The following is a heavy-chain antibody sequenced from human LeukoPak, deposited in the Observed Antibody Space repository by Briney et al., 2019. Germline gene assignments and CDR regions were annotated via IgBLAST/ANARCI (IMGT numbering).Heavy chain of an antibody. D-gene: IGHD4-17*01. CDR1: GFTFSSYS. V-gene: IGHV3-21*01. Sequence: RGSPRLSCAASGFTFSSYSMNWVRQAPGKGLEWVSSISSSSSHIYYADSVKGRFTISRDNAKNSLYLQMNSLRAEDTAVYYCARDDDYGDCVGYFDFWAQGTLVTVSS. CDR2: ISSSSSHI. J-gene: IGHJ4*02. CDR3: ARDDDYGDCVGYFDF.